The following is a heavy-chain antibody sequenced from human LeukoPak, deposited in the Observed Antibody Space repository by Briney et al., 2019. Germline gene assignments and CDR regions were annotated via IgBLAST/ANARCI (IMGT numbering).Heavy chain of an antibody. CDR1: GYSFTGYW. CDR3: AKTLGYCSGGSCYSGGYGMDV. V-gene: IGHV5-51*01. J-gene: IGHJ6*02. D-gene: IGHD2-15*01. CDR2: IYPGDSDT. Sequence: GASLKISCKGSGYSFTGYWIGWVRQMPGKGLEWMGIIYPGDSDTRYGPSFQGQVTISADKSISTAYLQWSSLKASDTAMYYCAKTLGYCSGGSCYSGGYGMDVWGQGTTVTVSS.